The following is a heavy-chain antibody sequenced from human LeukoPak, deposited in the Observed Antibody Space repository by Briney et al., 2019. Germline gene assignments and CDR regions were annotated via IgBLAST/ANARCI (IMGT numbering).Heavy chain of an antibody. Sequence: PGGSLRLSCAASGFTFSTYNMNWVRQAPGKGLEWVSSISSSSSYIYYADSVKGRFTISRDNAKNSLYLQMNSLRAEDTAVYYWARASGYSSGWYDYWGQGTLVTVSS. D-gene: IGHD6-19*01. CDR2: ISSSSSYI. CDR3: ARASGYSSGWYDY. CDR1: GFTFSTYN. J-gene: IGHJ4*02. V-gene: IGHV3-21*01.